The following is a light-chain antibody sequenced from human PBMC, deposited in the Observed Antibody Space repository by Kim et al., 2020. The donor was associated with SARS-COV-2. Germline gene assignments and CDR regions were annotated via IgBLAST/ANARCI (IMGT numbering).Light chain of an antibody. V-gene: IGKV3-15*01. J-gene: IGKJ1*01. Sequence: EIVMTQSPATLSVSPGERATLSCRASQSVSSDLVWYQQKPGQAPRLLIYGASTRATDIPARFSGSGSGTEFTLTISSLQSEDFAVYYCQQYNNWPQTFGQGTKVDIK. CDR2: GAS. CDR1: QSVSSD. CDR3: QQYNNWPQT.